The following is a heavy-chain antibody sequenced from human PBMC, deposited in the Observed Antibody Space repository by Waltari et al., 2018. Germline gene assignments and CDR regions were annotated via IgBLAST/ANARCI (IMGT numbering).Heavy chain of an antibody. D-gene: IGHD3-9*01. J-gene: IGHJ4*02. Sequence: QVQLQESGPGLVKPSETLSLTCSVSGAYLESSSHYWGCVRQPPGKGLEWIGSIYYSGSTYYNPSLKSRVNMSVDTANYQFSLKVTSVTAADTAIYYCARTAYDHLTGYPTLDHWGQGILVTVSS. CDR3: ARTAYDHLTGYPTLDH. CDR1: GAYLESSSHY. V-gene: IGHV4-39*07. CDR2: IYYSGST.